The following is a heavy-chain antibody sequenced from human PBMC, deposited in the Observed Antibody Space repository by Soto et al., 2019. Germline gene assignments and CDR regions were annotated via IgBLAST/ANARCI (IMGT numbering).Heavy chain of an antibody. CDR3: ARGWGRIFDY. Sequence: QVQLQQWGAELLKPSETLSLTCAVYGGSFSGYYWNWIRQPPGKGLAWIGEINHIRSTNYKPSLKSRVTLSLDTSKNQFSLKLSSVTAADTAVYYCARGWGRIFDYWGQGTLVTVSS. CDR2: INHIRST. CDR1: GGSFSGYY. J-gene: IGHJ4*02. V-gene: IGHV4-34*01. D-gene: IGHD7-27*01.